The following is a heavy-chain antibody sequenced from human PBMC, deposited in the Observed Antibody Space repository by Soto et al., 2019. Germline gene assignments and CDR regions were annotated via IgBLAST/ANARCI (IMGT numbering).Heavy chain of an antibody. D-gene: IGHD5-18*01. Sequence: SVKVSCKASGGTFSSYAISWVRQAPGQGLEWMGGIIPIFGTANYAQKFQGRVTITADESTSTAYMELSSLRSEDTAVYYCASHRRGCSYGPYFDYWGQGTLVTVSS. CDR1: GGTFSSYA. V-gene: IGHV1-69*13. J-gene: IGHJ4*02. CDR3: ASHRRGCSYGPYFDY. CDR2: IIPIFGTA.